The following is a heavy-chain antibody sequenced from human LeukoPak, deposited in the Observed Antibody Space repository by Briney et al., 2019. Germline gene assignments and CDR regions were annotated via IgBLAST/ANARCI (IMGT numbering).Heavy chain of an antibody. D-gene: IGHD3-10*01. CDR2: INHSGST. V-gene: IGHV4-34*01. CDR1: GGSFSGYY. Sequence: SETLSLTCAVYGGSFSGYYWSWIRQPPGKGLKWIGEINHSGSTNYNPSLKSRVTISVDTSKNQFSLKLSSVTAADTAAYYCARRGRAVRARHKGYYFDYWGQGTLVTVSS. J-gene: IGHJ4*02. CDR3: ARRGRAVRARHKGYYFDY.